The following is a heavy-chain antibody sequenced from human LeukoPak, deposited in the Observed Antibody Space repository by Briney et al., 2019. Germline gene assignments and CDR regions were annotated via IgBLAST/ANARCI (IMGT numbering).Heavy chain of an antibody. V-gene: IGHV4-61*02. Sequence: SETLSLTCTVSGGSIATGSYYWSWIRQPAGKGLEWIGRVYSSGSTNYNPSLKSRVTISVDTSKNQFSLKLSSVTAADTAVYYGARGSIGSGYFGSDYWGQGTLVTVCS. CDR1: GGSIATGSYY. J-gene: IGHJ4*02. D-gene: IGHD6-19*01. CDR3: ARGSIGSGYFGSDY. CDR2: VYSSGST.